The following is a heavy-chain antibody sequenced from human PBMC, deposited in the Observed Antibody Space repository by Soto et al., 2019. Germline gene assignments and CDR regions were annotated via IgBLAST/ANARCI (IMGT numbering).Heavy chain of an antibody. CDR1: GFTFRSYA. Sequence: QVQLVESGGGVVQPGRSLRLSCAASGFTFRSYAMHWVRQAPGKGLEWVAVISYDGSNKYYADSVKGRFTISRDNSKNTLYLQMNSLRAEDTAVYYCAREAEALDYWGQGTLVTVSS. CDR3: AREAEALDY. J-gene: IGHJ4*02. V-gene: IGHV3-30-3*01. CDR2: ISYDGSNK.